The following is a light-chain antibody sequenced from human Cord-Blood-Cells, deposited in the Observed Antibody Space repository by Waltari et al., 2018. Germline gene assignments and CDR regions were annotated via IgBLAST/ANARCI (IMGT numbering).Light chain of an antibody. V-gene: IGKV3-20*01. CDR3: QQYGSSL. Sequence: EIVLTQSPGTLSLSPGERATLSCRASQSVSSSYLAWYQQKPGQAPSLLIYGASSRAAGIPDRFSGSGSGTDFTHTISRLEPEDFAVYYCQQYGSSLFGPGTKVDIK. CDR1: QSVSSSY. J-gene: IGKJ3*01. CDR2: GAS.